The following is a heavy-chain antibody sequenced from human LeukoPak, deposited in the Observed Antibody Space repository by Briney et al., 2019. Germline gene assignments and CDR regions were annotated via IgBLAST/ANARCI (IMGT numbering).Heavy chain of an antibody. V-gene: IGHV3-33*01. J-gene: IGHJ3*02. CDR2: IWYDGNNK. CDR1: GFTFSSYG. Sequence: PGGSLRLSCAASGFTFSSYGMHWVRQAPGKGLEWVAVIWYDGNNKYYADSVTGRFTISRDNSKNRLFLQMDYLRADDTAVYYCARWAREMVTTFIGAFDMWGQGTMVTVSS. D-gene: IGHD4-17*01. CDR3: ARWAREMVTTFIGAFDM.